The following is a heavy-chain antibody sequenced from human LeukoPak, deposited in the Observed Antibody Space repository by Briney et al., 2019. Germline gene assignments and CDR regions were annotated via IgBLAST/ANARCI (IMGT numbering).Heavy chain of an antibody. V-gene: IGHV1-69*06. J-gene: IGHJ4*02. CDR1: GGTFSSYA. Sequence: ASVKVSCKASGGTFSSYAISWVRQAPGQGLEWMGGIIPIFGTANYAQKFQGRVTITADKSTSTAYMELSSLRSEDTAVYYCAREITMIVGYFDYWGQGTLVTVSS. CDR2: IIPIFGTA. D-gene: IGHD3-22*01. CDR3: AREITMIVGYFDY.